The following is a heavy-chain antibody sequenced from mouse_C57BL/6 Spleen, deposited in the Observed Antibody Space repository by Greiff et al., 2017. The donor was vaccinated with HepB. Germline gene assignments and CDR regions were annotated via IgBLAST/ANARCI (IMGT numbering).Heavy chain of an antibody. CDR1: GYTFTSYW. CDR2: INPSNGGT. J-gene: IGHJ1*03. CDR3: ARRGSPSYWYFDV. D-gene: IGHD1-1*01. V-gene: IGHV1-53*01. Sequence: VQLQESGTELVKPGASVKLSCKASGYTFTSYWMHWVKQRPGQGLEWIGNINPSNGGTNYNEKFKSKATLTVDKSSSTAYMQLSSLTSEDSAVYYCARRGSPSYWYFDVWGTGTTVTVSS.